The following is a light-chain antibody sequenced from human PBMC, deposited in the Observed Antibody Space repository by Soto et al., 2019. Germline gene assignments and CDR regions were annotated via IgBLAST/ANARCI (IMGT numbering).Light chain of an antibody. Sequence: DIVMTQSPDSLAVSLGERATINCKSSQSVFYSSNNKNYLAWYQQKPGQPPKLLIYWSSTRESGVPDRFSCSGSGTDFTLTISSLQAEDVAVYYCQQYYRPWTFGQGTKVEIK. CDR1: QSVFYSSNNKNY. J-gene: IGKJ1*01. CDR3: QQYYRPWT. CDR2: WSS. V-gene: IGKV4-1*01.